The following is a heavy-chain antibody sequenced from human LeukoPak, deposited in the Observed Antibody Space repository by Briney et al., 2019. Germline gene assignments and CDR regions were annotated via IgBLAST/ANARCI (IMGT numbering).Heavy chain of an antibody. CDR3: ARAGGTYYYDSSGYYRLRFDY. CDR1: GGSFSGYY. Sequence: SETLSLTCAVYGGSFSGYYWSWVRQPPGKGLEWIGEINHSGSTNYNPSLKSRVTISVDTSKNQFSLKLSSVTAADTAVYYCARAGGTYYYDSSGYYRLRFDYWGQGTLVTVSS. J-gene: IGHJ4*02. D-gene: IGHD3-22*01. CDR2: INHSGST. V-gene: IGHV4-34*01.